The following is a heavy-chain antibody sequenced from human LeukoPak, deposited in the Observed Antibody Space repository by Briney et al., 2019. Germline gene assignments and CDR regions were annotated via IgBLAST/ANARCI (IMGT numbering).Heavy chain of an antibody. V-gene: IGHV3-20*04. CDR3: ARGRYYYYMDV. Sequence: PGGSLRLSCAASGFNFDDYGMSWVRQGPGKGLEWVSGINWNGDSTGYADSVKSRFTISRDNGKNSLYLQMNSLRAEDTALYYCARGRYYYYMDVWGKGTTVTVSS. CDR1: GFNFDDYG. CDR2: INWNGDST. J-gene: IGHJ6*03.